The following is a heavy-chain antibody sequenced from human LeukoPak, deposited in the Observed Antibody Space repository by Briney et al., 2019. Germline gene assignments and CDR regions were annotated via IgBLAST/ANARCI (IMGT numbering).Heavy chain of an antibody. CDR3: AKLVMNSLFDY. V-gene: IGHV3-23*01. Sequence: GGSLRLSCAPSGFTFSSNAMSLVRQAPGKGLEWVAAIGSSGTSTYYADSVEGRFTISRDNSKNTLYLQMNSLRAEDMAVYYCAKLVMNSLFDYWGQGTLVTVSS. CDR1: GFTFSSNA. D-gene: IGHD2-21*01. J-gene: IGHJ4*02. CDR2: IGSSGTST.